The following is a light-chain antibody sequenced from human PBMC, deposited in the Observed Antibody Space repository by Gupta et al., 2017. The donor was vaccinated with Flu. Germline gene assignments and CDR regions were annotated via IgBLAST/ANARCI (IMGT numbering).Light chain of an antibody. J-gene: IGLJ3*02. Sequence: QSVLTQPPSASGTPGQRVTIPCSGSSSNIGSNYVYWYQQLPGTAPKLLIYRNNQRPSGVPDRFSGSKSGTSASLAISGLRSEDEADYYCAAWDDSLSCWVFGGGTKLTVL. CDR2: RNN. CDR3: AAWDDSLSCWV. CDR1: SSNIGSNY. V-gene: IGLV1-47*01.